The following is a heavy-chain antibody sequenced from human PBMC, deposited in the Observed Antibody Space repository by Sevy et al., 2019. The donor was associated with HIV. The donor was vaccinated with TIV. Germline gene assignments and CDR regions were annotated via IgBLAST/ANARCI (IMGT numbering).Heavy chain of an antibody. V-gene: IGHV3-23*01. CDR3: AKDRVVVDSSGSYFCSELQH. J-gene: IGHJ1*01. CDR2: ISGNGVST. D-gene: IGHD3-22*01. Sequence: GGSLRLSCTASGFTFRNFAMSWVRQAPGKGLEWVSTISGNGVSTYYADSVKGRFTISRGKSKSRLYLQMSSLRDEDRAVYYCAKDRVVVDSSGSYFCSELQHWGQGTLVTVSS. CDR1: GFTFRNFA.